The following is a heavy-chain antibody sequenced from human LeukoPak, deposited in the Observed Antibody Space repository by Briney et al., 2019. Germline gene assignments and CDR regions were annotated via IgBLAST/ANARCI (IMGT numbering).Heavy chain of an antibody. CDR2: ISSSSSTI. CDR3: ARDGLTSSGNNWFDP. J-gene: IGHJ5*02. D-gene: IGHD1-14*01. V-gene: IGHV3-48*01. CDR1: GFTFSSYS. Sequence: GSLRLSCAASGFTFSSYSMNWVRQAPGKGLEWVSYISSSSSTIYYADSVKGRFTISRDNAKNSLYLQMNSLRAEDTAVYYCARDGLTSSGNNWFDPWGQGTLVTVSS.